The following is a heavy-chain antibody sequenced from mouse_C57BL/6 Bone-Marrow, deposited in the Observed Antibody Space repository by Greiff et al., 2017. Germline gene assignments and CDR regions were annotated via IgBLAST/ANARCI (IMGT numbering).Heavy chain of an antibody. V-gene: IGHV1-55*01. CDR3: AQIAYYYGSSYWYFDV. CDR2: IYPGSGST. D-gene: IGHD1-1*01. Sequence: QVQLQQPGAELVKPGASVKMSCKASGYTFTSYWITWVKQRPGQGLEWIGDIYPGSGSTNYNEKVTSKATLTVDTSSSTAYMQLSSLTSEDSAVYNWAQIAYYYGSSYWYFDVWGTGTTVTVSS. CDR1: GYTFTSYW. J-gene: IGHJ1*03.